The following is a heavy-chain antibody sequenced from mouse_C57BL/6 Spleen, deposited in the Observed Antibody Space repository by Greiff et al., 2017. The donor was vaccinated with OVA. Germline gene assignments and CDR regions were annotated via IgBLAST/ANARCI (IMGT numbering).Heavy chain of an antibody. V-gene: IGHV14-4*01. D-gene: IGHD1-1*01. Sequence: DVQLQESGAELVRPGASVKLSCTASGFNIKDDYMHWVKQRPEQGLEWIGWIDPENGDTEYASKFQGKATIPADTSSNTAYLQRSSLTSEDTAVYYCTLYYYGSSYRAWFAYWGQGTLVTVSA. CDR1: GFNIKDDY. CDR3: TLYYYGSSYRAWFAY. J-gene: IGHJ3*01. CDR2: IDPENGDT.